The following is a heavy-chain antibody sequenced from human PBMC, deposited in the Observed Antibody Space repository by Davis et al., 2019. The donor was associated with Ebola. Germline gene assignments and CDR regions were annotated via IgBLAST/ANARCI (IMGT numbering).Heavy chain of an antibody. CDR3: AREPYSSSWDPFDY. V-gene: IGHV7-4-1*02. CDR1: GYRFTNYA. D-gene: IGHD6-13*01. J-gene: IGHJ4*02. CDR2: INTKTGNP. Sequence: AASVKVSCKASGYRFTNYAINWVRQAPGQGLEWMGCINTKTGNPTYAQGFTGRFVFSLDTSVSTAFLQISSLKAEDTAFYYCAREPYSSSWDPFDYWGQGTLVTVSS.